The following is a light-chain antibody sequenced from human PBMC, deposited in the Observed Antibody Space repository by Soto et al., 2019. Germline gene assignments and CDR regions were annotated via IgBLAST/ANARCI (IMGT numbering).Light chain of an antibody. CDR3: SSYAGSNNRYF. CDR1: SSDVGGYNF. CDR2: EVS. J-gene: IGLJ1*01. V-gene: IGLV2-8*01. Sequence: QSVLTQPPSASGSPGQSVTISCTGTSSDVGGYNFVSWYQQHPGKAPKLMIYEVSKRPSGVPDRFSGSKSDNTASLTVSGLQAEDEADYYCSSYAGSNNRYFFGTGTKVTVL.